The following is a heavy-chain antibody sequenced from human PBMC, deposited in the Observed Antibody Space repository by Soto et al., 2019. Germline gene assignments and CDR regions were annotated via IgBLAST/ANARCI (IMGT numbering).Heavy chain of an antibody. D-gene: IGHD3-3*01. Sequence: SSETLSLTCAVSGGSISSSQWWSWVRQSPGKGLEWIGEIYHSGSTNYNPSLKSRVTISVDKSKNQFSLKLSSVTAADTAVYYCARATYYDFWSGYSNWFDPWGQGTLVTVSS. V-gene: IGHV4-4*02. CDR1: GGSISSSQW. CDR3: ARATYYDFWSGYSNWFDP. J-gene: IGHJ5*02. CDR2: IYHSGST.